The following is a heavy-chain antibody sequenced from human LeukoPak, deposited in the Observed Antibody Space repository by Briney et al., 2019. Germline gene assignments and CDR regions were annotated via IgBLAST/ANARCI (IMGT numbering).Heavy chain of an antibody. J-gene: IGHJ4*02. CDR2: ISWNSGSI. CDR3: AKDKRGIVAAAGTYFDY. V-gene: IGHV3-9*01. D-gene: IGHD6-13*01. CDR1: GFTFDDYA. Sequence: GGSLRLSCAASGFTFDDYAVHWVRQAPGKGLEWVSGISWNSGSIGYADSVKGRFTISRDNAKNSLHLQMNSLRAEDTALYYCAKDKRGIVAAAGTYFDYWGQGTLVTVSS.